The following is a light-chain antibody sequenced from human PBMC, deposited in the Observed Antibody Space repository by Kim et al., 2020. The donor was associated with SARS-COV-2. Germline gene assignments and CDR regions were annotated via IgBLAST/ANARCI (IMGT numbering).Light chain of an antibody. CDR1: NIGSKS. V-gene: IGLV3-21*04. CDR2: YDS. CDR3: QVWDSSSDHSGV. J-gene: IGLJ1*01. Sequence: SYELTQQPSVSVAPGKTARITCGGNNIGSKSVHWYQQKPGQAPVLVIYYDSDRPSGIPERFSGSNSGNTATLTISRVEAGDEADYYCQVWDSSSDHSGVFGTGTKVTVL.